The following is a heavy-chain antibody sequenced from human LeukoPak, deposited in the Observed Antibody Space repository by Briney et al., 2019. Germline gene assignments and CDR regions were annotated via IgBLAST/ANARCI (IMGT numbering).Heavy chain of an antibody. CDR1: GYTFTSYY. Sequence: ASVKVSCKASGYTFTSYYMHWVRQAPGQGLEWMGIINPSGGSTSYAQKFQGRVTMTRDTSTSTVYMELSSLRSEDTAVYYCARQYCSGGSCYSFWFDPWGQGTLVTVSS. V-gene: IGHV1-46*01. CDR2: INPSGGST. D-gene: IGHD2-15*01. J-gene: IGHJ5*02. CDR3: ARQYCSGGSCYSFWFDP.